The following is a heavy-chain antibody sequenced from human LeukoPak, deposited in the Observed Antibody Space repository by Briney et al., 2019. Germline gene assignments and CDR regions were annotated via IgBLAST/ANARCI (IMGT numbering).Heavy chain of an antibody. D-gene: IGHD6-13*01. Sequence: GESLKISRKGSGYTFTNYWIGWVRQMPGKGLEWMGIIYPGDSDTRYSPSFQGQVTISADKSISTAYLQWSSLKASDTAMYYCARGSRIAAADYWGQGTLVTVSS. CDR1: GYTFTNYW. CDR2: IYPGDSDT. V-gene: IGHV5-51*01. CDR3: ARGSRIAAADY. J-gene: IGHJ4*02.